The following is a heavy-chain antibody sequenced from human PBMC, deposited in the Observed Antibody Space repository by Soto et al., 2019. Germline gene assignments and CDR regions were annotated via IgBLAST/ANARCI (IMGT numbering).Heavy chain of an antibody. V-gene: IGHV3-23*01. J-gene: IGHJ4*02. CDR2: ISGSGGST. Sequence: GGSLRLSCAASGFTVNNNYMSWVRQAPGKGLEWVSAISGSGGSTYYADSVKGRFTISRDNSKNTLYLQMNSLRAEDTAVYYCAKAMSYGDSLWGYWGQGTLVTVSS. CDR3: AKAMSYGDSLWGY. CDR1: GFTVNNNY. D-gene: IGHD4-17*01.